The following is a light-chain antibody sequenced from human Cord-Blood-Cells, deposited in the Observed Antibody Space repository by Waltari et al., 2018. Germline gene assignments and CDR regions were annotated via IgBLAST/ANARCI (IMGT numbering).Light chain of an antibody. V-gene: IGKV3-20*01. CDR2: GAS. J-gene: IGKJ2*03. CDR3: QQYGNSPYS. Sequence: IVLTQSPGTLSLSPGARATLSCRASQSVSSSYLAWYQQKPGQAPRLLSYGASSRATGIPDRFSGSGSGTDFTLTISRLEPEDFAVYYCQQYGNSPYSFGQGTKLEIK. CDR1: QSVSSSY.